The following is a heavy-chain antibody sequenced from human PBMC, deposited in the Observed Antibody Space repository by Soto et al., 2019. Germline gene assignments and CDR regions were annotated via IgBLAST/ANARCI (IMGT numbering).Heavy chain of an antibody. CDR3: ARNRVRGAAPLSWWRGGWYV. V-gene: IGHV3-53*02. CDR1: GFTVSSNY. CDR2: IYSGRST. Sequence: EVQLVETGGGLIQPGGSLRLSCAASGFTVSSNYMSWVRQAPGKGLERVSVIYSGRSTYYADSVKGRFTISRDNSKTSLYLETNTLRGEDTAVYYCARNRVRGAAPLSWWRGGWYVCGQGTTVTVAS. J-gene: IGHJ6*02. D-gene: IGHD6-6*01.